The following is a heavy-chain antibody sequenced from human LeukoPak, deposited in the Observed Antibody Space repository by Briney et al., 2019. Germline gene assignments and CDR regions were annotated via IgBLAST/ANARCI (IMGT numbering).Heavy chain of an antibody. CDR2: IRADNGDT. D-gene: IGHD4-11*01. CDR3: ARDWPTVITDY. J-gene: IGHJ4*02. Sequence: GASVKVSCKTSGYTFTSHGISWERQAPGQGLEWMGWIRADNGDTKYAQKFQDRLTVTTDTSTGAAYMELRSLSADDTAVYYCARDWPTVITDYWGQGPLVTVSS. V-gene: IGHV1-18*01. CDR1: GYTFTSHG.